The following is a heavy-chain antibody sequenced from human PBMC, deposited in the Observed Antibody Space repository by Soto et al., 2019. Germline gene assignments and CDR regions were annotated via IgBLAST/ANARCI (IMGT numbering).Heavy chain of an antibody. V-gene: IGHV1-69*06. CDR3: ARMDSSSWYEWDY. D-gene: IGHD6-13*01. CDR2: IIPIFGTA. CDR1: GGTFSSYA. J-gene: IGHJ4*02. Sequence: GASVKVSCKASGGTFSSYAISWVRQAPGQGLEWMGGIIPIFGTANYAQKFQGRVTITADKSTSTAYMELSSLRSEDTAVYYCARMDSSSWYEWDYWGQGTLVTVSS.